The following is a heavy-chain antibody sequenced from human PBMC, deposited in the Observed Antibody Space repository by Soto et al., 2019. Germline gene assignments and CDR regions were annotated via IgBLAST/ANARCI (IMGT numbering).Heavy chain of an antibody. V-gene: IGHV4-31*03. CDR2: IYYSGST. J-gene: IGHJ5*02. CDR3: ARSVFP. Sequence: SETLSLTCIFPGGSISRGGYYWTWIRQHPGKGLEWIGYIYYSGSTYYNPSLKSRLTISLDTSKNQFSLKLSSVTAADTAVYYCARSVFPWGQGTLVTVSS. CDR1: GGSISRGGYY.